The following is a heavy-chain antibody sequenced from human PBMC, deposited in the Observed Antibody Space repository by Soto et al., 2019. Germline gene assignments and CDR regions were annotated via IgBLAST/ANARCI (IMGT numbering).Heavy chain of an antibody. V-gene: IGHV3-30*18. CDR1: GFTFSSYG. CDR3: AKSSGGSSSVGMDY. J-gene: IGHJ4*02. CDR2: ISYDGSNK. D-gene: IGHD6-6*01. Sequence: AGGSLRLSCAASGFTFSSYGMHWVRQAPGKGLEWVAVISYDGSNKYYADSVKGRFTISRDNSKNTLYLQMNSLRAEDTAVYYCAKSSGGSSSVGMDYWGPGTLVTVSS.